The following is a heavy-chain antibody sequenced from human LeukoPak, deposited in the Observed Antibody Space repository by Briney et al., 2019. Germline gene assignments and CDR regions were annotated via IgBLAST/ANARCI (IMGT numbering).Heavy chain of an antibody. CDR1: GGSFSGYY. CDR3: ARRIGAKSSSYNDY. J-gene: IGHJ4*02. CDR2: INHSGST. D-gene: IGHD6-13*01. V-gene: IGHV4-34*01. Sequence: ASETLSLTCAVYGGSFSGYYWSWIRQPPGKGLEWIGEINHSGSTNYNPSLKSRVTISVDTSKNQFSLKLSSVTAADTAVYYCARRIGAKSSSYNDYWGQGTLVTVSS.